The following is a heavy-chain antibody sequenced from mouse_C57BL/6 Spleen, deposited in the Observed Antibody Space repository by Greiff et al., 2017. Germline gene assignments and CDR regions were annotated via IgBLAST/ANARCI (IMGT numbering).Heavy chain of an antibody. J-gene: IGHJ3*01. D-gene: IGHD2-3*01. Sequence: EVNVVESGGDLVKPGGSLKLSCAASGFTFSSYGMSWVRQTPDKRLEWVATISSGGSYTYYPDSVKGRFTISRDNAKNTLYLQMSSLKSEDTAMYYCARHEGGDGYYGGFAYWGQGTLVAVSA. V-gene: IGHV5-6*01. CDR1: GFTFSSYG. CDR3: ARHEGGDGYYGGFAY. CDR2: ISSGGSYT.